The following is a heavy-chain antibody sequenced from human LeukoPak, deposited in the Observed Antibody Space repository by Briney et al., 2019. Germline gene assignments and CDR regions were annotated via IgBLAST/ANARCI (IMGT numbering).Heavy chain of an antibody. CDR2: IIPIFGTA. CDR1: GGTFSSYA. J-gene: IGHJ5*02. Sequence: GASVTVSCKASGGTFSSYAISWVRQAPGQGLEWMGGIIPIFGTANYAQKFQGRVTITADESTSTAYMELSSLRSEDTAVYYCARDLVRDTAMVKVTWFDPWGQGTLVTVSS. CDR3: ARDLVRDTAMVKVTWFDP. D-gene: IGHD5-18*01. V-gene: IGHV1-69*13.